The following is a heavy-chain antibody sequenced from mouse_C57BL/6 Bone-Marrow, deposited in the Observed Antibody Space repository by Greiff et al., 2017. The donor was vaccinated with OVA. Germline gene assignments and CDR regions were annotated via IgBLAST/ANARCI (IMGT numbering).Heavy chain of an antibody. CDR1: GFTFSDFY. Sequence: EVQLVESGGGLVQSGRSLRLSCATSGFTFSDFYMEWVRQAPGKGLEWIAASRNKANDYTTEYSASVKGRFIVSRDTSQSILYLQMNALRAEDTAIYYCARDADYSNFAWFAYWGQGTLVTVSA. D-gene: IGHD2-5*01. CDR2: SRNKANDYTT. CDR3: ARDADYSNFAWFAY. V-gene: IGHV7-1*01. J-gene: IGHJ3*01.